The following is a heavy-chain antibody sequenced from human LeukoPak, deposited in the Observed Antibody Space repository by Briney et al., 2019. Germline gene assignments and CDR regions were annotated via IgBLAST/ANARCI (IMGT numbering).Heavy chain of an antibody. CDR1: GGSISGYF. CDR3: ARHRSPLESFHH. CDR2: IHYSGAT. V-gene: IGHV4-59*08. Sequence: SETLSLTCTVSGGSISGYFWSWIRQPPGKGLEWIGYIHYSGATNYNPSLKSRVTMSVDTSKDQFSLKLSSVNAADTAMYYCARHRSPLESFHHWGQGTLVTVSS. J-gene: IGHJ1*01. D-gene: IGHD3-3*01.